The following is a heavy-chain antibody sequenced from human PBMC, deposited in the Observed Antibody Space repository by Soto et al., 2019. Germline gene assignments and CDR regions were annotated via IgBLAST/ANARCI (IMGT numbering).Heavy chain of an antibody. Sequence: SETLSLTCTVSGGSINSYCWSWIRQPPGKGLEWIAYIFDSGNANYNPSLKSRVTISVDTSKNQFSLKLTSVSSLRSEDTAVYYCARDYDILTGYYLGSGDSLNWFDPWGQGTLVTVSS. CDR3: ARDYDILTGYYLGSGDSLNWFDP. CDR2: IFDSGNA. V-gene: IGHV4-59*01. D-gene: IGHD3-9*01. J-gene: IGHJ5*02. CDR1: GGSINSYC.